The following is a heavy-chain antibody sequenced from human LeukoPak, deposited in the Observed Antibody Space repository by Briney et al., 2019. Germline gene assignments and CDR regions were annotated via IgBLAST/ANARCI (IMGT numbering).Heavy chain of an antibody. CDR2: IRYDGSNK. Sequence: PGGSLRLSCAASGFMFNTYVMHWVRQAPGKGLEWVAFIRYDGSNKYYADSVKGRFTISRDNSKNTLYLQMNSQRTEDTAVYYCAKGSSWSFDYWGQGTLVTVSS. V-gene: IGHV3-30*02. CDR1: GFMFNTYV. J-gene: IGHJ4*02. CDR3: AKGSSWSFDY. D-gene: IGHD6-13*01.